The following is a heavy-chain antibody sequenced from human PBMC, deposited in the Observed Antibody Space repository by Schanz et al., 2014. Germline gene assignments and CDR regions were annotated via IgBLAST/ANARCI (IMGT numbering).Heavy chain of an antibody. CDR3: ARIGGSVFDY. D-gene: IGHD3-10*01. J-gene: IGHJ4*02. CDR1: GFTFSGYS. Sequence: EVQLMESGGGLVKPGGSLRLSCAASGFTFSGYSMNWVRQAPGKGLEWVSSISGDSDYIYYADSVKGRFTISRDNAKNSLFLQMNSLRPEDTAVYYCARIGGSVFDYWARGTLVTDSS. CDR2: ISGDSDYI. V-gene: IGHV3-21*01.